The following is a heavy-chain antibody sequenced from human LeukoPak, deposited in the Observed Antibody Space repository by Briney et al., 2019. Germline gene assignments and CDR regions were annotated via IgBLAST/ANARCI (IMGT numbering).Heavy chain of an antibody. CDR2: ISSSGSNI. V-gene: IGHV3-11*04. J-gene: IGHJ4*02. CDR3: TREVQTYYDILTGHRGYFDY. CDR1: GFTFSDYY. Sequence: PGGSLRLSCAASGFTFSDYYMSWIRQTPGKGLEWVSYISSSGSNIYYADSVKGRFTISRDNAKNSLYLQMNSLRAEDTAVYYCTREVQTYYDILTGHRGYFDYWGQGTPVTVSS. D-gene: IGHD3-9*01.